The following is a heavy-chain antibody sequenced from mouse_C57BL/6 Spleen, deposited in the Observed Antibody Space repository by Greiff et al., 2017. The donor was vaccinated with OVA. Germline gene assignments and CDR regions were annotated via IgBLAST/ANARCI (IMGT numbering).Heavy chain of an antibody. CDR1: GFNIKDDY. CDR3: TTESPQGWFAY. CDR2: IDPENGDT. J-gene: IGHJ3*01. Sequence: EVQGVESGAELVRPGASVKLSCTASGFNIKDDYMHWVKQRPEQGLEWIGWIDPENGDTEYASKFQGKATITADTSSNTAYLQLSSLTSEDTAVYYCTTESPQGWFAYWGQGTLVTVSA. V-gene: IGHV14-4*01.